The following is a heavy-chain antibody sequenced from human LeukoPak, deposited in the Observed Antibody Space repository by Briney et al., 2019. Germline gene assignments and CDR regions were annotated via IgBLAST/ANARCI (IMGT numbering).Heavy chain of an antibody. D-gene: IGHD3-10*01. Sequence: GGSLRLSCTGSKFTFSNYGMQWVRQAPGKGLEWVAVVSAHGTTKYYADPVKGRFTISRDNSRDAMYLQMNSLRAEDTAVYYCAKEFDSGGYGANFDSWGQGTLVTVSS. V-gene: IGHV3-30*18. CDR2: VSAHGTTK. CDR3: AKEFDSGGYGANFDS. J-gene: IGHJ4*02. CDR1: KFTFSNYG.